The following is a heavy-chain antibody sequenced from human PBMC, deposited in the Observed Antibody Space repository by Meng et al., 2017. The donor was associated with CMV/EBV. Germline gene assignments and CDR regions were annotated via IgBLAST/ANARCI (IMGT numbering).Heavy chain of an antibody. CDR2: MYPRDSDI. J-gene: IGHJ4*02. CDR3: ARPTVVGGRPRTFDY. CDR1: GYSFTSYW. D-gene: IGHD3-16*01. Sequence: GESLKISCKGSGYSFTSYWIGWVRQTPEKGLEWMGIMYPRDSDIRYSPSFQGQVTISADKSIITAYLQWSTLKASDTAIYYCARPTVVGGRPRTFDYWGQGTLVTVSS. V-gene: IGHV5-51*01.